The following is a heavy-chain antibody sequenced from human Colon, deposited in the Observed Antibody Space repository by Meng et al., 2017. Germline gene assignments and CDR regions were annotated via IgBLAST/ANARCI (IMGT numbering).Heavy chain of an antibody. D-gene: IGHD3-9*01. J-gene: IGHJ4*02. V-gene: IGHV3-74*01. CDR3: ARGPDILTGSFSSYFDY. CDR1: DFTFSNYW. CDR2: INSDETNT. Sequence: ESLKISCAVSDFTFSNYWMHWVRQAPGKGLVWVAGINSDETNTNYADSVKGRFTISRDNAKNTLYLQMNSLRAEDAAVYYCARGPDILTGSFSSYFDYWGQGTLVTVSS.